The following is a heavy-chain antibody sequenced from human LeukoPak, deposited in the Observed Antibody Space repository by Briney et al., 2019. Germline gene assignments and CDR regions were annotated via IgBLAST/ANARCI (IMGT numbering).Heavy chain of an antibody. J-gene: IGHJ4*02. CDR2: INPNSGGT. CDR1: GYTFTSYG. D-gene: IGHD3-10*01. Sequence: ASAKVSCKASGYTFTSYGISWVRQAPGQGLEWMGRINPNSGGTNYAQKFQGRVTMIRDTSISTAYMELSRLRSDDTAVYYCARDSSGLWFGELCDYWGQGTLVTVSS. CDR3: ARDSSGLWFGELCDY. V-gene: IGHV1-2*06.